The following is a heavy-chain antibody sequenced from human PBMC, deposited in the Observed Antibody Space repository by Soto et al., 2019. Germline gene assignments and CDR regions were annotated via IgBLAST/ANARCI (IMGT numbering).Heavy chain of an antibody. V-gene: IGHV1-8*01. D-gene: IGHD2-2*02. CDR1: GYTVSIYD. CDR3: ARGDIVVVPAAIRDYYYGMDV. J-gene: IGHJ6*02. CDR2: MNPNSGNT. Sequence: ASVKVTSKASGYTVSIYDINWVRQATGQGLEWMGWMNPNSGNTGYAQKFQGRVTMTRNTSISTAYMELSSLRSEDTAVYYCARGDIVVVPAAIRDYYYGMDVWGQGNTVTVSS.